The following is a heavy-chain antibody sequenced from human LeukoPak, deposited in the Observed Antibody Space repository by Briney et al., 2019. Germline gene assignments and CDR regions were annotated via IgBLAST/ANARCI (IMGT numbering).Heavy chain of an antibody. J-gene: IGHJ4*02. V-gene: IGHV3-21*01. CDR3: ARDNPGGGWKQCFVY. CDR1: GFTFSSYN. D-gene: IGHD6-19*01. CDR2: ISRSNNYI. Sequence: GGSLTLSCAASGFTFSSYNMNWVRQAPGKGLEWVSSISRSNNYIYYADSVRGRFTISRHNAKNSLYLQMNSLRAEDTAVYYCARDNPGGGWKQCFVYWGQGTLVTVSS.